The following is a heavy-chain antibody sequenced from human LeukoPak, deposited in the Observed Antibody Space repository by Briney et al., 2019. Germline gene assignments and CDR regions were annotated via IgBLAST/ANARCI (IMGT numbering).Heavy chain of an antibody. D-gene: IGHD1-14*01. J-gene: IGHJ6*02. CDR2: DYYSGST. V-gene: IGHV4-59*01. CDR1: GGSISTYY. CDR3: ARGGTIKNGMDV. Sequence: PSETLSLTCTVSGGSISTYYWSWIRQPPGKGLEWIGYDYYSGSTNYNPSLESRVTISVDTSKNQFSLMLSSVTAADTAVYYCARGGTIKNGMDVWGQGTTVTVSS.